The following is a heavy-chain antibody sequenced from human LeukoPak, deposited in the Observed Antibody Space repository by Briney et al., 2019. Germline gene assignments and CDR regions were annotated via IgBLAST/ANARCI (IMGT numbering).Heavy chain of an antibody. CDR1: VYTYTSDA. CDR2: ISNNGGST. V-gene: IGHV3-64D*09. J-gene: IGHJ5*02. CDR3: VKGGSTTWSWFDP. D-gene: IGHD6-13*01. Sequence: GVSLRLSCSPSVYTYTSDAMHCVRQAPGQGLEYVSGISNNGGSTYYADSVKGRFTISRDNSKNTLYLQMSSLRPEDTAVYHCVKGGSTTWSWFDPWGHGTLVTVSS.